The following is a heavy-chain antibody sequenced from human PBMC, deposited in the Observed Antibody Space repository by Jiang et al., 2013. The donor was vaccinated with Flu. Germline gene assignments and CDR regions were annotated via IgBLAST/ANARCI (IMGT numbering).Heavy chain of an antibody. CDR3: ATYGYADYSGFDP. CDR2: INAGNGNT. J-gene: IGHJ5*02. Sequence: QLVESGAEVKKPGASVKVSCKASGYTFTSSAIHWVRQAPGQRPEWMGWINAGNGNTKYSQKFQDRLNFTRDTSASVAYMELYSLRSEDTAIYFCATYGYADYSGFDPWGQGTLVTVSS. D-gene: IGHD3-10*01. V-gene: IGHV1-3*01. CDR1: GYTFTSSA.